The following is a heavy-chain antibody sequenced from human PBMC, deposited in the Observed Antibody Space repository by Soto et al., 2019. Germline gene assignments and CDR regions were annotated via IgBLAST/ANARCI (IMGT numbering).Heavy chain of an antibody. CDR3: SLGRYYYNGRGAFDI. Sequence: EVQLVESGGGLVQPGGSLRLSCAASGFTFSSYSMNWVRQAPGKGLEWVSYISSSSNTIYADSVKGRFTISRDNAKNSLYLQMNRLGAEGQAVYYCSLGRYYYNGRGAFDIWGQGTMVTVSS. D-gene: IGHD3-10*01. CDR1: GFTFSSYS. V-gene: IGHV3-48*01. J-gene: IGHJ3*02. CDR2: ISSSSNTI.